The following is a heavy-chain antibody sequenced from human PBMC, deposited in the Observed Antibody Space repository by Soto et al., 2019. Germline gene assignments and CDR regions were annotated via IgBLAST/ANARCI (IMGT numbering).Heavy chain of an antibody. J-gene: IGHJ6*02. CDR2: AYYSGDT. V-gene: IGHV4-59*01. Sequence: PSETLSLTCSVSGGSISRYYWSWIRQPPGKGLEWIGYAYYSGDTGYNPSLKSRVTMAVDTSKSQVSLKLSSVTAADTAVYYCARDRGYDAHDYYYNAMDVWGQGTTVTVSS. D-gene: IGHD2-15*01. CDR3: ARDRGYDAHDYYYNAMDV. CDR1: GGSISRYY.